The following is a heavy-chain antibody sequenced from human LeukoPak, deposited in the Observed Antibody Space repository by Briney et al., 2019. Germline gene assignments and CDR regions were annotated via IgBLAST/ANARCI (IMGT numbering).Heavy chain of an antibody. CDR3: ARDRLRTLEGLRSSYYYYYGMDV. CDR1: GFTLSSYG. V-gene: IGHV3-33*01. CDR2: IWYDGSNK. D-gene: IGHD5-12*01. J-gene: IGHJ6*02. Sequence: GGSLRLSCAASGFTLSSYGMHWVRQAPGKGLEWVAVIWYDGSNKNYADSVKGRFTISRDNSKNTLYLQMNSLRAEDTAVYYCARDRLRTLEGLRSSYYYYYGMDVWGQGTTVTVSS.